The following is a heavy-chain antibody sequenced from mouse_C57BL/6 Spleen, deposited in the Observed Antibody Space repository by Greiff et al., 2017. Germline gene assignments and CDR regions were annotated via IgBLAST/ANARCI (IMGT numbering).Heavy chain of an antibody. CDR1: GYTFTSYG. J-gene: IGHJ4*01. V-gene: IGHV1-81*01. CDR3: ARSTGYAMDY. Sequence: VQLQQSGAELARPGASVKLSCKASGYTFTSYGISWVKQRTGQGLEWIGEIYPRSGNTYYNEKFKGKDTLTADKSSSTAYMELRSLTSEDSAVYFCARSTGYAMDYWGQGTSVTVSS. CDR2: IYPRSGNT.